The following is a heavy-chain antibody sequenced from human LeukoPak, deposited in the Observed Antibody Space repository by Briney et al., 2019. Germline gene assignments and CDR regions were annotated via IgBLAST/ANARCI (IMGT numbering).Heavy chain of an antibody. Sequence: SETLSLTCTVSGYSISRGYSWGWIRQPPGKGLEWIGNIYHSGSTNYSPSLKSRVTISVDTSKNQFSLKLSSVTAADTAVYFCAREDYYNSGGYYLDYWGQGTLVTVSS. CDR2: IYHSGST. V-gene: IGHV4-38-2*02. CDR3: AREDYYNSGGYYLDY. J-gene: IGHJ4*02. D-gene: IGHD3-22*01. CDR1: GYSISRGYS.